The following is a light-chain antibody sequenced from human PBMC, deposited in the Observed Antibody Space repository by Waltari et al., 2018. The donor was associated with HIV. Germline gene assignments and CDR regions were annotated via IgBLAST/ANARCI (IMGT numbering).Light chain of an antibody. J-gene: IGLJ2*01. CDR1: SSAVGGYNY. CDR3: SSYAGSNNVV. CDR2: EVS. Sequence: QSALTQPPSASGSPGQSVTISCTGTSSAVGGYNYVSWYQQHPGQAPKLMIYEVSQRPSGVPDRFSGSKSGNTASLTVSGLQAEDEADYYCSSYAGSNNVVFGGGTKLTVL. V-gene: IGLV2-8*01.